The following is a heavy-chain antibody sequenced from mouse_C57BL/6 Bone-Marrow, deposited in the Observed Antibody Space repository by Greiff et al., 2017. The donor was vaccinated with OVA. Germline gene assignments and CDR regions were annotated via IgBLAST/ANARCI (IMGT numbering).Heavy chain of an antibody. CDR3: TTDGSSSVDY. CDR1: GFNIKDDY. D-gene: IGHD1-1*01. CDR2: IDPENGDT. Sequence: EVQLQQSGAELVRPGASVKLSCTASGFNIKDDYMHWVKQRPEQGLEWIGWIDPENGDTEYASKFQGKATITADTSSNTAYLQLSSLTSEDTAVYYCTTDGSSSVDYWGQGTTLTVSS. V-gene: IGHV14-4*01. J-gene: IGHJ2*01.